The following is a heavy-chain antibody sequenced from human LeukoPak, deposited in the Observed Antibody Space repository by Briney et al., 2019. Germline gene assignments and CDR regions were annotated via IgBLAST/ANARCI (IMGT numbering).Heavy chain of an antibody. V-gene: IGHV3-21*04. J-gene: IGHJ4*02. D-gene: IGHD6-19*01. CDR1: WLTFSSYT. CDR3: ARVAVAGREYFDY. Sequence: GDSLRLLCVPSWLTFSSYTMHWLGQPPGKGLEWVSSINRSSSYLYYAHSVKGRFTISRDNAKNSLYLQLNGLSADDPAVNYCARVAVAGREYFDYWGRGTLVTVSS. CDR2: INRSSSYL.